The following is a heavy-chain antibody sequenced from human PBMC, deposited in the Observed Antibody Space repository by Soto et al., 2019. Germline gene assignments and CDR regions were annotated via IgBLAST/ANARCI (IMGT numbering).Heavy chain of an antibody. CDR1: GLSFGIYT. CDR3: CSPKPSYATSLYYFDN. Sequence: GGSLRLSCSASGLSFGIYTISWFRQAPGKGLEWVGFIRGEAYGGTTEYAASVKGRFTISRDDSKGIAYLQMNSLKTEDTAVYYCCSPKPSYATSLYYFDNWGQGTLVTVSS. J-gene: IGHJ4*02. CDR2: IRGEAYGGTT. D-gene: IGHD2-2*01. V-gene: IGHV3-49*03.